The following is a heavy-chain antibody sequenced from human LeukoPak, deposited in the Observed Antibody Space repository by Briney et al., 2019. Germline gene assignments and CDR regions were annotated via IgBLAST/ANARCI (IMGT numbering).Heavy chain of an antibody. V-gene: IGHV4-34*01. J-gene: IGHJ4*02. Sequence: SETLSLTCDVHGGSFTDYYWTWIRQPPGRGLEWIGEISHIGNAIYNPSLTSRVTISIDTSHNQFSLRLTSVTAADTALYFCARGGQQSGWYLDSWGQGTLVSVSS. D-gene: IGHD6-19*01. CDR3: ARGGQQSGWYLDS. CDR2: ISHIGNA. CDR1: GGSFTDYY.